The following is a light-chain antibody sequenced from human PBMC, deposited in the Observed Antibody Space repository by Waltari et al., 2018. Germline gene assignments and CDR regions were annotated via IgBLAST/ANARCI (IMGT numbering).Light chain of an antibody. Sequence: EVVMTQSPVSLPVTLGQPASISCKSNHSLLYSDGNIYLNWLQQRPGQSPSRLIYKVSNRDSEVPDRFSATGSATDFTLKISRVEADDIGIYYCMQVSQWPHTFGPGTKLEI. J-gene: IGKJ2*01. CDR1: HSLLYSDGNIY. CDR2: KVS. CDR3: MQVSQWPHT. V-gene: IGKV2-30*01.